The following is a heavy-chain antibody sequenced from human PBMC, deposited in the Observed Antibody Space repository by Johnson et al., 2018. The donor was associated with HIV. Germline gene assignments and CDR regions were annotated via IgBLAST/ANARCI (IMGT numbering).Heavy chain of an antibody. J-gene: IGHJ3*02. CDR3: ASPRGTHGAFDI. CDR1: GFSVSCNY. Sequence: QVQLVESGGGVIRPGGSLRLSCAASGFSVSCNYMSWVRQAPGKGLEWVAFIRYDGSNKYYADSVKGRFTISRDNSKNTLYLQMNSLRAEDTAVYYCASPRGTHGAFDIWGQGTMVTVSS. D-gene: IGHD1-1*01. V-gene: IGHV3-30*02. CDR2: IRYDGSNK.